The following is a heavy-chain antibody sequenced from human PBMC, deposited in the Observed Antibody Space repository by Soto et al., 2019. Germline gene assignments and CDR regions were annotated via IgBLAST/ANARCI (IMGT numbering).Heavy chain of an antibody. CDR2: IGDSGGST. CDR1: GVTFSSYA. V-gene: IGHV3-23*01. CDR3: AKHRNAGYDAFDI. Sequence: GGSLRLSCAASGVTFSSYAMSWVRQAPGKGLEWVSAIGDSGGSTYYAESVKGRFTISRDNSKNMLYLQMNSLRAEDTAVYYCAKHRNAGYDAFDIWGQGTMVTVSS. D-gene: IGHD1-1*01. J-gene: IGHJ3*02.